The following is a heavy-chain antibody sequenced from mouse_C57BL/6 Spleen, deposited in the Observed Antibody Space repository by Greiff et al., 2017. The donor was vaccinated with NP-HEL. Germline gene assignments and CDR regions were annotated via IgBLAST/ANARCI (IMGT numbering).Heavy chain of an antibody. J-gene: IGHJ4*01. CDR2: ISDGGSYT. V-gene: IGHV5-4*01. CDR3: ARDEEALWMDY. Sequence: EVYLVESGGGLVKPGGSLKLSCAASGFTFSSYAMSWVRQTPEKRLEWVATISDGGSYTYYPDNVKGRFTISRDNAKNNLYLQMSHLKSEDTAMYYCARDEEALWMDYWGQGTSVTVSS. CDR1: GFTFSSYA.